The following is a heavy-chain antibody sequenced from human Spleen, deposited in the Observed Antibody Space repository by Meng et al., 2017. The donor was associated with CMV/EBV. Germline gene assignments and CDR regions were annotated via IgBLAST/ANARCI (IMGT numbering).Heavy chain of an antibody. CDR1: GGSISSYY. Sequence: LSCTVSGGSISSYYWSWIRQPPGKGLEWIGYIYYSGSTNYNPSLKSRVTISVDTSKNQFSLKLSSVTAADTAVYYCARVGPAATYYYYGMDVWGQGTTVTVSS. D-gene: IGHD2-2*01. CDR3: ARVGPAATYYYYGMDV. CDR2: IYYSGST. V-gene: IGHV4-59*01. J-gene: IGHJ6*02.